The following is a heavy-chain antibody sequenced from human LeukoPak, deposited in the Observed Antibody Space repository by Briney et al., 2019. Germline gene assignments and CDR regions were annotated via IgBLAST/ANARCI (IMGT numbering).Heavy chain of an antibody. J-gene: IGHJ4*02. Sequence: GGSLRLSCAASGFTFSSYAMSWVRQAPGKGLEWVSAISGSGGSTYYADSVKGRFTISRDNSKNTLYLQMNSLRAEDTAVYYCAKDPGSGCSSTWDYWGQGTLVTVSS. CDR3: AKDPGSGCSSTWDY. V-gene: IGHV3-23*01. CDR1: GFTFSSYA. CDR2: ISGSGGST. D-gene: IGHD6-19*01.